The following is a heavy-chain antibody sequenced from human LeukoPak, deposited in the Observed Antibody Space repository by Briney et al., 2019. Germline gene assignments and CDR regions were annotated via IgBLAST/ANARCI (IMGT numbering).Heavy chain of an antibody. Sequence: SGTLSLTCAVSGGSISSGNWWSWVRQPPGKGLEWIGEIYHSGGTNYNASLKSRVTISVDKSKNQFSLELSSMTAADTAVYYCAKLYSSASWSDPWGQGTLVTVSS. CDR3: AKLYSSASWSDP. CDR1: GGSISSGNW. D-gene: IGHD6-19*01. J-gene: IGHJ5*02. V-gene: IGHV4-4*02. CDR2: IYHSGGT.